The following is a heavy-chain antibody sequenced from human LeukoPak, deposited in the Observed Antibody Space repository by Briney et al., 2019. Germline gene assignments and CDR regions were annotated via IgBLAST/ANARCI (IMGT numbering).Heavy chain of an antibody. J-gene: IGHJ5*02. V-gene: IGHV5-51*01. D-gene: IGHD2-2*01. CDR3: ARLYEDCTSTTCYQGYFDP. CDR2: IYPGDSDT. CDR1: GYSFSTNW. Sequence: GESLKISCKGSGYSFSTNWIGWVRQMPGKGLEWMGTIYPGDSDTRYSPSFQGQVTISVDTSVSATYLQWSSLKASDTAIYYYARLYEDCTSTTCYQGYFDPWGQGTLVTVSS.